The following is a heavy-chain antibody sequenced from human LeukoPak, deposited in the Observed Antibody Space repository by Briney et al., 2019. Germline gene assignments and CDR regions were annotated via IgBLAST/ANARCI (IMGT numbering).Heavy chain of an antibody. CDR2: ISGSGGST. CDR1: GFTFSSYA. Sequence: GGSLRLSCAASGFTFSSYAMSWVRQAPGKGLEWVSAISGSGGSTYYADSVKGRFTISRDNSKNMLYLQMNSLRAEDTAVYYCAKDHRPYYDFWSGYYFRNYFDYWGQGTLSPSPQ. CDR3: AKDHRPYYDFWSGYYFRNYFDY. J-gene: IGHJ4*02. D-gene: IGHD3-3*01. V-gene: IGHV3-23*01.